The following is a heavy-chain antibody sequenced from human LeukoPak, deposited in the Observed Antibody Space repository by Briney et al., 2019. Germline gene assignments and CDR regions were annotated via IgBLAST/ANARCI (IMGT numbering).Heavy chain of an antibody. D-gene: IGHD5-12*01. Sequence: GESLKISCKGSGYRFTNYWIAWVRQMPGKGLEWMGIIYPGDSDTRYSPSFQGQVTISADKSISTANLQWSSLKASDTAMYYCARSGYDWRGWFDPWGQGTLVTVSS. CDR3: ARSGYDWRGWFDP. J-gene: IGHJ5*02. V-gene: IGHV5-51*01. CDR2: IYPGDSDT. CDR1: GYRFTNYW.